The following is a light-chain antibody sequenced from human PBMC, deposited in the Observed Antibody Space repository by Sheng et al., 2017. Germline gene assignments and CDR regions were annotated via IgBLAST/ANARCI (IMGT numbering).Light chain of an antibody. CDR3: QQYNNWPPYS. V-gene: IGKV3-15*01. Sequence: EIVMTQSPATLSVSPGERATLSCRASQSVSSNLAWYQQKPGQAPRLLIYGASTRATGIPARFSGSGSGTEFTLTISSLQSEDFAVYYCQQYNNWPPYSFGPGDRSWRS. CDR1: QSVSSN. CDR2: GAS. J-gene: IGKJ2*03.